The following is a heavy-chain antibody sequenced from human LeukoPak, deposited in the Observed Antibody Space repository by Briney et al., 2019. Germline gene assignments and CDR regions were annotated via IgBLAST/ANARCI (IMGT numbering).Heavy chain of an antibody. CDR1: GFTLSQYW. V-gene: IGHV3-74*01. CDR2: SSGDGTST. D-gene: IGHD2/OR15-2a*01. Sequence: GGSLRLSCVASGFTLSQYWMYWVRQAPGKGPVSVSRSSGDGTSTHYADFVQGRFTISRDNAKNTLYLQMNSLRGDDTAVCYCTRDFRNKGLDPWGQGTLVTVSS. J-gene: IGHJ5*02. CDR3: TRDFRNKGLDP.